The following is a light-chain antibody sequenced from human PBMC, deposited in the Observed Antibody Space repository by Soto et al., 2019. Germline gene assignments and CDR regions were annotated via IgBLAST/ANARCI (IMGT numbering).Light chain of an antibody. J-gene: IGKJ1*01. V-gene: IGKV1-27*01. CDR2: AAS. CDR3: QKSNSAPRT. CDR1: QGISNY. Sequence: DIQMTQSPSSLSASVGDRVTITCRASQGISNYLAWYQQRPGKVPKLLIYAASTLQSGVPSRFSGSGSGTDFTLTINSLQPEDVATYFCQKSNSAPRTFGQGTKVEIK.